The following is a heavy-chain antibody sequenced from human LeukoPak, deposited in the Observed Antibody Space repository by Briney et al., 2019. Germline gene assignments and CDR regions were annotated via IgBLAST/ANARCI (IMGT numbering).Heavy chain of an antibody. CDR2: ISWNSGSI. J-gene: IGHJ4*02. Sequence: PGRSLRLSCAASGFTFDDYAMHWVRQAPGKGLEWVSGISWNSGSIGYADSVKGRFTISRDNAKNSLYLQMNSLRAEDTALYYCAKSDNWRGGYYFAYWGQGTLVTVSS. D-gene: IGHD1-1*01. CDR1: GFTFDDYA. CDR3: AKSDNWRGGYYFAY. V-gene: IGHV3-9*01.